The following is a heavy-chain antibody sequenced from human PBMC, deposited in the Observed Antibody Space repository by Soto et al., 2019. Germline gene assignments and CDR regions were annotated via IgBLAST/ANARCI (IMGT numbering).Heavy chain of an antibody. V-gene: IGHV4-39*01. CDR1: GDSIISSDFY. D-gene: IGHD3-3*02. J-gene: IGHJ5*02. CDR2: IFYLGSS. Sequence: SETLSLTCTVSGDSIISSDFYWGWVRQPPGKGLEWIGSIFYLGSSYYNPSLRSRVTMSVDTSKNQFSLRLRSVTAADTALYFCARHSLALRKNNWFDPWGQGIMVTVSS. CDR3: ARHSLALRKNNWFDP.